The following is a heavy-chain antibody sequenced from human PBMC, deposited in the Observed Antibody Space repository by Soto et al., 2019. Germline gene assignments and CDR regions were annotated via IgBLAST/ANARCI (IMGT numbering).Heavy chain of an antibody. V-gene: IGHV1-18*01. J-gene: IGHJ4*02. CDR2: IRVNNGDT. D-gene: IGHD5-12*01. Sequence: QVQLVQSGAEVKKPGASVKVSCKASGYTFDNSGFSWVRQAPGQGLEWVGWIRVNNGDTHYAQKPQGRVTMTTDPXPATAFMEPKSLRSDDTAVYYCAREHGSRDLHVHYRGQGTLITVSS. CDR1: GYTFDNSG. CDR3: AREHGSRDLHVHY.